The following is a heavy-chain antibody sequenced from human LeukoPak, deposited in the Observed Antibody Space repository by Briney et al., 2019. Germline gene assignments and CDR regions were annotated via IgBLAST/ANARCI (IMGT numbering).Heavy chain of an antibody. CDR1: GGTFSSYA. CDR3: AVYSSGWYGENYYFDY. V-gene: IGHV1-69*13. J-gene: IGHJ4*02. Sequence: TVRVSCKASGGTFSSYAMSWVRQAPGQGLEWMGGIIPIFGTANYAQKFQGRVTITADESTSTAYMELSSLRSEDTAVYYCAVYSSGWYGENYYFDYWGQGTLVTVSS. CDR2: IIPIFGTA. D-gene: IGHD6-19*01.